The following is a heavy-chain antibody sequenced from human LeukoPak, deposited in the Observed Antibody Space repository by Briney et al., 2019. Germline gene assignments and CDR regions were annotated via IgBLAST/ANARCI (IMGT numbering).Heavy chain of an antibody. V-gene: IGHV3-15*01. D-gene: IGHD4/OR15-4a*01. J-gene: IGHJ4*02. CDR1: GFTFSNAW. Sequence: GGSLRLSCAASGFTFSNAWMSWVRQAPGKGLEWVGRIKSKTDGGTTDYAAPVKGRFTISRDDSKNTLYLQMNSLKTEDTAVYYCTTETGFVTMSRNGGWGLFDYWGQGTLVTVSS. CDR3: TTETGFVTMSRNGGWGLFDY. CDR2: IKSKTDGGTT.